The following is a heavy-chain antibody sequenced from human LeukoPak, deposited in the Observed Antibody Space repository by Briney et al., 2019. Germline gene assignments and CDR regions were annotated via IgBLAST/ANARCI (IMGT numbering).Heavy chain of an antibody. CDR1: GFTFSNYA. D-gene: IGHD1-26*01. J-gene: IGHJ4*02. CDR3: AKSRGSYWVPEFDY. V-gene: IGHV3-23*01. CDR2: ISGSGDST. Sequence: GGSLRLSCAASGFTFSNYAMRWVRQAPGKGLEWVSDISGSGDSTNYADSVKGRFTISRDNSKNTLYLQMNSLRAEDTAIYYCAKSRGSYWVPEFDYWGQGTLVTVSS.